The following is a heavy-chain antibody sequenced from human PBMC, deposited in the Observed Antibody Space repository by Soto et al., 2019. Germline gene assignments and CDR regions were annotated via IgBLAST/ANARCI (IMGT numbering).Heavy chain of an antibody. Sequence: ASVKVSCKASGYTFTSYGISWVRQAPGQGLEWMGWISAYNGNTNYAQKLQGRVTMTTDTSTSTAYMELRSLRSDDTAVYYCARGGYYYDSSGHHGAFDIWGQGTMVTVS. V-gene: IGHV1-18*01. CDR3: ARGGYYYDSSGHHGAFDI. D-gene: IGHD3-22*01. CDR2: ISAYNGNT. J-gene: IGHJ3*02. CDR1: GYTFTSYG.